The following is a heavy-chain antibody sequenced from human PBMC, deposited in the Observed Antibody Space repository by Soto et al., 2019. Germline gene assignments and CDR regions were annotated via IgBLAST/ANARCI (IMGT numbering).Heavy chain of an antibody. D-gene: IGHD3-10*01. Sequence: SETLALTCAVSGGSIRYYYWGWIRQPPGKGLEWIGSIYYSGNAHYNPSLKSRVTISVDTSMNQFSLNLGGVTAVDSAVYYCVGGGSVDAFDYWGQGSLVTVS. CDR2: IYYSGNA. CDR1: GGSIRYYY. J-gene: IGHJ4*02. CDR3: VGGGSVDAFDY. V-gene: IGHV4-59*01.